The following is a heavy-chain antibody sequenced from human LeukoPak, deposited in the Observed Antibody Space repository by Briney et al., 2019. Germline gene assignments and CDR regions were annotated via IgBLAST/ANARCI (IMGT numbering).Heavy chain of an antibody. CDR1: GFTLIYYL. J-gene: IGHJ4*02. V-gene: IGHV3-7*03. CDR2: IKQDESEK. D-gene: IGHD4-17*01. Sequence: GALLLSCGASGFTLIYYLMTRVRQAPGKMQEKNANIKQDESEKYYVDSEKHRFTSSIDNAKHPRDVQIKSWRADGTAVYYCARDRASTVTDFDYWGEGNLVTVSS. CDR3: ARDRASTVTDFDY.